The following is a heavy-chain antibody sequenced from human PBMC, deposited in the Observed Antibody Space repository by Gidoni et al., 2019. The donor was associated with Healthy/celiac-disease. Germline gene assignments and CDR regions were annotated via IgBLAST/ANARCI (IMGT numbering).Heavy chain of an antibody. CDR2: IWYDGSNK. D-gene: IGHD1-1*01. V-gene: IGHV3-33*01. J-gene: IGHJ3*02. CDR1: GFTFSSYG. Sequence: RLSCAASGFTFSSYGMHWVRQAPGKGLEWVAVIWYDGSNKYYADSVKGRFTISRDNSKNTLYLQMNSLRAEDTAVYYCARDRDNSAFDIWGQGTTVTVSS. CDR3: ARDRDNSAFDI.